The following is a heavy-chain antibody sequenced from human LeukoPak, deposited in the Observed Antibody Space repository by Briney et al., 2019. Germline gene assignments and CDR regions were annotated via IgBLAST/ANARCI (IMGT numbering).Heavy chain of an antibody. CDR2: IYYSGNT. CDR1: GVSISSSNSY. Sequence: SETLSLTCTVSGVSISSSNSYWGWIRQPPGKGLEWIGSIYYSGNTYYNASLKSQVSISIDTSKNQFSLKLTSVTAADTALYYCARLNVRPAMIRGVLDYWGQGTLVTVSS. V-gene: IGHV4-39*07. CDR3: ARLNVRPAMIRGVLDY. J-gene: IGHJ4*02. D-gene: IGHD3-10*01.